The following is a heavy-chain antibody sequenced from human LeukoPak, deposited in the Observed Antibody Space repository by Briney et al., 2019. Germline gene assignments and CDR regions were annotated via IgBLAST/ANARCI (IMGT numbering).Heavy chain of an antibody. J-gene: IGHJ4*02. CDR3: ARGLWFGELSDPPDY. Sequence: SQTLSLTCTVSGGSISSGSYYWRWIRQPAGKGLEWIARIYTSGSTNYNPSLKSRVTISVDTSKNQFSLKLSSVTAADTAVYYCARGLWFGELSDPPDYWGQGTLVTVSS. CDR2: IYTSGST. V-gene: IGHV4-61*02. CDR1: GGSISSGSYY. D-gene: IGHD3-10*01.